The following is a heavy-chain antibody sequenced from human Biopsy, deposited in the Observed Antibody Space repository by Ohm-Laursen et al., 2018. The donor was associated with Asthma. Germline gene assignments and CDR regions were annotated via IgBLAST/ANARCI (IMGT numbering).Heavy chain of an antibody. CDR3: ARGYSGSDRIVYYYSGLEV. Sequence: SSVKVSCNASGDSFSNYAISWVRQAPGRGLEWMGGLIPVLGTPDHAQMFEGRVTITADESTSTAYMELSSLSSEDTAVYYCARGYSGSDRIVYYYSGLEVWGHGTTVTVSS. D-gene: IGHD5-12*01. J-gene: IGHJ6*02. V-gene: IGHV1-69*01. CDR2: LIPVLGTP. CDR1: GDSFSNYA.